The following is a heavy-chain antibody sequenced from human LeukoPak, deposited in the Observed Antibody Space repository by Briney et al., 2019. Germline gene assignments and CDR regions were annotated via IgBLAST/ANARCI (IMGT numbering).Heavy chain of an antibody. CDR3: AKDSGPNYYGSGSYIGY. V-gene: IGHV3-74*01. CDR1: GFTFSNYW. CDR2: INSDGINT. D-gene: IGHD3-10*01. Sequence: GGSLRLSCAASGFTFSNYWMHWVRQAPGKGLVWVSRINSDGINTSYADSVKGRFTISRDNAKNTLNLQMNSLRAEDTAVYYCAKDSGPNYYGSGSYIGYWGQGTLVTVSS. J-gene: IGHJ4*02.